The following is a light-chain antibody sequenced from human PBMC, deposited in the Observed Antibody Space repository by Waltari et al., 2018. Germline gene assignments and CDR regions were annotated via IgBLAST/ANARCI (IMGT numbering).Light chain of an antibody. CDR1: SSDVGFYNF. CDR2: EVI. Sequence: QSALTQPASVSRSPGQSITIPCTGTSSDVGFYNFVSWYQQHPDKAPKLLVYEVIERPSGVSNRFSGSKSGNTASLTISGLQAEDEADYYCCSYVGRNIWVFGGGTKVTVL. V-gene: IGLV2-23*02. CDR3: CSYVGRNIWV. J-gene: IGLJ3*02.